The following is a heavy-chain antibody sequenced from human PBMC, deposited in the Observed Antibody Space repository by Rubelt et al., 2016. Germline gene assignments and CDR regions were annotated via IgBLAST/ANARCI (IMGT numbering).Heavy chain of an antibody. D-gene: IGHD4-23*01. J-gene: IGHJ3*01. CDR3: AKEAETPFLNAVDV. V-gene: IGHV1-2*04. CDR1: GYTSTSSY. CDR2: INPNSGGT. Sequence: QAQLVQSGAEVKKPGASVKVSCKASGYTSTSSYIHWVRQAPGQGLEWMGWINPNSGGTNYAQKFQGWVTMTRDTSISTAYMELSRLRSDDTAVYYCAKEAETPFLNAVDVWGQGTKVIVSS.